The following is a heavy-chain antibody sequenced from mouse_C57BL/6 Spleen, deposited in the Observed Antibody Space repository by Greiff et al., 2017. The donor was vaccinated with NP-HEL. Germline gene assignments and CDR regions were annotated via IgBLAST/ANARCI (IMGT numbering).Heavy chain of an antibody. Sequence: QVQLKESGAELARPGASVKLSCKASGYTFPSSGISWVQQRPGQGLEWIGEIYPRSGNTYYNEKFKGKATLTADKSSSTAYMELRNLTSENSAVYFVARFPYYDGSSEGPFAYWGQGTLVTVSA. CDR2: IYPRSGNT. D-gene: IGHD1-1*01. V-gene: IGHV1-81*01. CDR3: ARFPYYDGSSEGPFAY. CDR1: GYTFPSSG. J-gene: IGHJ3*01.